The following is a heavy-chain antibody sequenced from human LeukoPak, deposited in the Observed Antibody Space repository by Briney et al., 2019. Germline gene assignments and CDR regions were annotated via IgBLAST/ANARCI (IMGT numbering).Heavy chain of an antibody. CDR3: AKDLRGAQFGYFDY. CDR1: GFTFSSYG. D-gene: IGHD3-10*01. V-gene: IGHV3-30*02. J-gene: IGHJ4*03. CDR2: IRYDGSNK. Sequence: GGSLRLSCAASGFTFSSYGMHWVRQAPGKGLEWVAFIRYDGSNKYYADSVKGRFTISRDNSKNTLYLQMNSLRAEDTAVYYCAKDLRGAQFGYFDYWGQGTLVTVSS.